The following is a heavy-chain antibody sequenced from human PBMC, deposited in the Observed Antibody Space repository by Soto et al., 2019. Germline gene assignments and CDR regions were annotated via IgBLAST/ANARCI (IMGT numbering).Heavy chain of an antibody. J-gene: IGHJ6*02. D-gene: IGHD2-2*01. CDR2: ISGSGDST. CDR3: ATRRDASYYYYGMDV. Sequence: GRSLRLSCAAASGFTFSTYAMTWVRQAPGKGLEWVSGISGSGDSTYYGDSVKGRFTISRDNSKNTLFLQMNSLRAEDTAIYYCATRRDASYYYYGMDVWGQGTTVTVCS. CDR1: GFTFSTYA. V-gene: IGHV3-23*01.